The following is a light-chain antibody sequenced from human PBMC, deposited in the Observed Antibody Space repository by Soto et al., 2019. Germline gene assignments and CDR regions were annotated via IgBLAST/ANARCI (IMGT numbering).Light chain of an antibody. Sequence: QSALTQPASVSGSPGQSITISCTGTSSDVGGYNYVSWYQQHPGKAPKLMIYEVSNRPSGVSNRFSGSKSGNTASLTISGLQAEDEADYYCSSYTSSSTPVVFGGGTQLPV. CDR2: EVS. V-gene: IGLV2-14*01. CDR1: SSDVGGYNY. J-gene: IGLJ2*01. CDR3: SSYTSSSTPVV.